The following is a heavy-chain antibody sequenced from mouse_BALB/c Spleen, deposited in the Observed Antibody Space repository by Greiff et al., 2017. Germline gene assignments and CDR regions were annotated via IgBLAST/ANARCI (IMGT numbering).Heavy chain of an antibody. Sequence: EVQGVESGGGLVQPGGSLKLSCAASGFTFSSYTMSWVRQTPEKRLEWVAYISNGGGSTYYPDTVKGRFTISRDNAKNTLYLQMSSLKSEDTAMYYCARHSSGYVYYAMDYWGQGTSVTVSS. V-gene: IGHV5-12-2*01. CDR1: GFTFSSYT. J-gene: IGHJ4*01. D-gene: IGHD3-1*01. CDR2: ISNGGGST. CDR3: ARHSSGYVYYAMDY.